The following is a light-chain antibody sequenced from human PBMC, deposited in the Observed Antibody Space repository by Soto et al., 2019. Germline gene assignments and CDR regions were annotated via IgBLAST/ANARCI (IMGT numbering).Light chain of an antibody. J-gene: IGLJ2*01. CDR2: EVT. V-gene: IGLV2-14*01. CDR1: SNDVGAYDY. CDR3: SSYRGSSTLT. Sequence: QSALTQPASVSGSPGQSITISCTGTSNDVGAYDYVSWYQQHPGKAPKLIIYEVTYRPSGVSNLFSGSQSGNTASLTISGLQAEDDADYYCSSYRGSSTLTFGGGTK.